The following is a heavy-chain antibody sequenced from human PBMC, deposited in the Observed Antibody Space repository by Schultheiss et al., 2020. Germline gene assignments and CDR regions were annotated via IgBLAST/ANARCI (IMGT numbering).Heavy chain of an antibody. CDR3: ARVQAVAGGGWFDP. D-gene: IGHD6-19*01. J-gene: IGHJ5*02. Sequence: SETLSLTCAVYGGSFSGYYWGWIRQPPGKGPEWIASIHYGGNTYYNPSLKSRVTISVDTSKAQFSLKLSSVTATDTAVYYCARVQAVAGGGWFDPWGQGTLVTVSS. CDR1: GGSFSGYY. V-gene: IGHV4-34*01. CDR2: IHYGGNT.